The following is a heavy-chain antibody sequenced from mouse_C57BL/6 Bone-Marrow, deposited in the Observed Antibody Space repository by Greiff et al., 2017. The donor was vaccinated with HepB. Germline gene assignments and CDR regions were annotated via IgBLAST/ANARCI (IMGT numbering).Heavy chain of an antibody. CDR3: ARGGYDYDEVNYYAMDY. CDR2: ISYSGST. CDR1: GYSITSGYD. Sequence: EVQGVESGPGMVKPSQSLSLTCTVTGYSITSGYDWHWIRHFPGNKLEWMGYISYSGSTNYNPSLKSRISITHDTSKNHFFLKLNSVTTEDTATYYCARGGYDYDEVNYYAMDYWGQGTSVTVSS. D-gene: IGHD2-4*01. J-gene: IGHJ4*01. V-gene: IGHV3-1*01.